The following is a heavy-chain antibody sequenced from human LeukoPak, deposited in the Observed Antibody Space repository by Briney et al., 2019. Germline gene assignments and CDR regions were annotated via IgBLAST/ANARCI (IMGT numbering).Heavy chain of an antibody. Sequence: LETLSLTCTVSGGSISSYYWSWIRQPPGKGLEWIGYIYYSGTTNYNPSLKSRVTISVDTSKNQFSLKLSSVTAADTAVYYCAREEGPHDLWSRADAFDIWGKGTMVTVSS. CDR2: IYYSGTT. J-gene: IGHJ3*02. D-gene: IGHD3-3*01. CDR1: GGSISSYY. V-gene: IGHV4-59*01. CDR3: AREEGPHDLWSRADAFDI.